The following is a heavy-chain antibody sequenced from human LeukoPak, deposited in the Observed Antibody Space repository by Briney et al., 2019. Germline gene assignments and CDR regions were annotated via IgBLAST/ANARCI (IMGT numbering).Heavy chain of an antibody. CDR1: GGSISSSRYY. Sequence: SETLSLTCTVSGGSISSSRYYCGWIRQPPGKGLEWIGSIYHSGSTYYNPSLKSRVTLSVETSKNQFSLKLSSVTAADTAVYYCAGSTYDNWFDPWGQGTLVTVSS. J-gene: IGHJ5*02. V-gene: IGHV4-39*01. CDR3: AGSTYDNWFDP. CDR2: IYHSGST. D-gene: IGHD2-8*01.